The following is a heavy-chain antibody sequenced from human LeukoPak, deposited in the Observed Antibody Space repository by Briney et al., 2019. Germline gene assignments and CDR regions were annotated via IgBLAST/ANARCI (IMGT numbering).Heavy chain of an antibody. D-gene: IGHD3-10*01. V-gene: IGHV3-53*05. CDR3: AKDMTPYYYGSGSPVSF. CDR2: IYSGGST. J-gene: IGHJ4*02. Sequence: PGGSLRLSCAASGFIVSGNYMSWVRQAPGKGLEWVSVIYSGGSTYYVDSVKGRFTISRDNAKNSLYLQMNSLRAEDTAFYYCAKDMTPYYYGSGSPVSFWGQGTLVTVSS. CDR1: GFIVSGNY.